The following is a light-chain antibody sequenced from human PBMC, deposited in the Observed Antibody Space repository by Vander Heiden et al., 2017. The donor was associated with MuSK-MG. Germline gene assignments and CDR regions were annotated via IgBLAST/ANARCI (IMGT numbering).Light chain of an antibody. Sequence: DIQMTQSPSSLSASVGDRVTITCRASQSISSYLDWYQQKPGKAPKLLIYAASSLQSGVPSRFSGSGSGTDFTLTISRLQPEDFATYYCQQRDIIPYTFGQGTKLEIK. V-gene: IGKV1-39*01. J-gene: IGKJ2*01. CDR1: QSISSY. CDR2: AAS. CDR3: QQRDIIPYT.